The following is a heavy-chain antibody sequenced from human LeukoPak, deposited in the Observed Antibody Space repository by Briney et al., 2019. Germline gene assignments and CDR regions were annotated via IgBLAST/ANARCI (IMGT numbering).Heavy chain of an antibody. V-gene: IGHV4-4*07. J-gene: IGHJ4*02. CDR1: GGSISGYY. CDR3: ARDGESYYYGSGSPYFDY. CDR2: IYTSGST. Sequence: SETLSLTCTVSGGSISGYYWSWIRQPAGKGLEWIGRIYTSGSTNYNPSLKSRVTMSVDTSKNQFSLKLSSVTAADTAVYYCARDGESYYYGSGSPYFDYWGQGTLVTVSS. D-gene: IGHD3-10*01.